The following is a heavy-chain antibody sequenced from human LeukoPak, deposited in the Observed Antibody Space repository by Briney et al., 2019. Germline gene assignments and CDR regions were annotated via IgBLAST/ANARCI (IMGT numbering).Heavy chain of an antibody. J-gene: IGHJ4*02. V-gene: IGHV3-30*04. CDR2: ISYDGSNE. Sequence: GGSLRLSCAASGFTFSSYVMHWVRQAPGKGLEWVAIISYDGSNEYYADSVKGRFTISRDNSKNTLYLQMNSLRAEDTAVYYCANQEYSSGWHGHYWGQGTLVTVSS. CDR3: ANQEYSSGWHGHY. CDR1: GFTFSSYV. D-gene: IGHD6-19*01.